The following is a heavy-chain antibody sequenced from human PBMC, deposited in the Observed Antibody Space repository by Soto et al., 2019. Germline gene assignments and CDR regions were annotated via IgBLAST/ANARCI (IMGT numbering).Heavy chain of an antibody. Sequence: PSETLSLTCIVSGASFSDANYYWVWIRQPPGEGLEWIGSFYYDGRTYYNASLKGRVTISVDTSKNHFSLMLTSVTAADTAVYYCERRSHIVVAPTWGQGTLVTVSS. CDR2: FYYDGRT. CDR3: ERRSHIVVAPT. D-gene: IGHD2-21*01. J-gene: IGHJ4*02. V-gene: IGHV4-39*02. CDR1: GASFSDANYY.